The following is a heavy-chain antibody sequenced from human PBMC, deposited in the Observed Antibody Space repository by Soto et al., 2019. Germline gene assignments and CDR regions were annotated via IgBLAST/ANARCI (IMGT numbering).Heavy chain of an antibody. V-gene: IGHV4-34*01. CDR2: INHSGST. Sequence: TSETLSLTCAVYGGSFSGYYWSWVRQPPGKGLEWIGEINHSGSTNYNPSLKSRVTISVDTSKNQFSLKLSSVTAADTAAYYCARAFRGYNSNYYYYYGMDVWGQGTTVTVSS. CDR1: GGSFSGYY. D-gene: IGHD1-1*01. J-gene: IGHJ6*02. CDR3: ARAFRGYNSNYYYYYGMDV.